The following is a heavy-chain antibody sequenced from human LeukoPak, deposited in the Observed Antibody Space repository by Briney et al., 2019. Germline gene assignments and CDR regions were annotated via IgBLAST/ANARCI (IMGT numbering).Heavy chain of an antibody. D-gene: IGHD4/OR15-4a*01. V-gene: IGHV4-59*02. J-gene: IGHJ6*03. CDR3: ARDHLPAGAPGYYMDV. CDR1: GGSVSSHF. Sequence: SETLSLTCTVSGGSVSSHFWSWIRQPPGKGLEWIGYIYNSGIANYNPSLKSRVTMSVDTSKNQFSLMLRSVTAADTAVYYCARDHLPAGAPGYYMDVWGKGTTVTVSS. CDR2: IYNSGIA.